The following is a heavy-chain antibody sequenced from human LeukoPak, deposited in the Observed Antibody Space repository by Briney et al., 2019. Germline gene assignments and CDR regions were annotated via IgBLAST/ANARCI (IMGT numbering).Heavy chain of an antibody. CDR3: ARDGRDGYNLVHY. CDR2: INPNSGGT. J-gene: IGHJ4*02. D-gene: IGHD5-24*01. V-gene: IGHV1-2*02. CDR1: GYTFTDYF. Sequence: ASVKVSCKASGYTFTDYFIHWVRQAPGQGLEWMGWINPNSGGTNYAQKFQGRVTMTSDTSISAVYMELSRLRSDDTAVYYCARDGRDGYNLVHYWGQGTLVTVSS.